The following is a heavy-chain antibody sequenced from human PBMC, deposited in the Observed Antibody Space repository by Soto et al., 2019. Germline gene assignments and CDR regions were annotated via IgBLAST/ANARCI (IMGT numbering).Heavy chain of an antibody. Sequence: EVQLLESGGSLVQPGGSLRLSCAASGFTFSSYAMTWVRRAPGKGLEWISTTSGNSDTIFYADSVKGRFTISRDNSKNTLDLQMNSLRAEDTAVYYCAKSRLAGRRGFLDYWGQGTLVTVSA. J-gene: IGHJ4*02. CDR2: TSGNSDTI. V-gene: IGHV3-23*01. CDR3: AKSRLAGRRGFLDY. CDR1: GFTFSSYA.